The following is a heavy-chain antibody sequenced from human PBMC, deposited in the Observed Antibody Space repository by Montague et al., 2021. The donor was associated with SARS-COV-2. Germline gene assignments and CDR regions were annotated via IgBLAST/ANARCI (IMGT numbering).Heavy chain of an antibody. J-gene: IGHJ3*01. Sequence: SETLSLTCTVSGATISSNHGFWIRKSPAQGMGWIGHMCYSGTGTXXHYLDSRVALSRATSKTQNYLTLIPTTAADTAIYYCASTSVPSYFDSTGYYAAFDVWGQGTTVIVSS. CDR2: MCYSGTG. CDR3: ASTSVPSYFDSTGYYAAFDV. D-gene: IGHD3-22*01. CDR1: GATISSNH. V-gene: IGHV4-59*01.